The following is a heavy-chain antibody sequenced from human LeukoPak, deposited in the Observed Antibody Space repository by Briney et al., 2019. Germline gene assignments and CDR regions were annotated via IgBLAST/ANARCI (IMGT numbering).Heavy chain of an antibody. CDR3: AKWGDYDILTGYYVPDF. CDR2: ITGSDGSS. J-gene: IGHJ4*02. Sequence: GTSLRLSCVASGFTFTNYAMSWVRQAPGKGLEWVSAITGSDGSSYYADSVKGRFTISRDNSKNTLYLQVNSLRAEDTAVYYCAKWGDYDILTGYYVPDFWGQGTLVTVSS. CDR1: GFTFTNYA. D-gene: IGHD3-9*01. V-gene: IGHV3-23*01.